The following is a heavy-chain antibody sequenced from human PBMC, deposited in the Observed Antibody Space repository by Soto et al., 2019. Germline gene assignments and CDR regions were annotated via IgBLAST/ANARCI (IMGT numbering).Heavy chain of an antibody. CDR2: IYNNGRT. V-gene: IGHV4-59*01. J-gene: IGHJ4*02. CDR3: ARARFCTSTSCYHYFDF. CDR1: GGSISSSS. D-gene: IGHD2-2*01. Sequence: SETLSLTCTVSGGSISSSSWSWIRQPPGRGLEWIGYIYNNGRTDYNPSLKSRVTISVDTSKNHFSLKLSSVTPADTAVYYCARARFCTSTSCYHYFDFSGQGTLVTVSS.